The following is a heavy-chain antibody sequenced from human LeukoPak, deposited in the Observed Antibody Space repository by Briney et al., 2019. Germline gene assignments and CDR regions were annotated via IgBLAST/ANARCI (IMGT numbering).Heavy chain of an antibody. CDR1: GYTFTGYY. J-gene: IGHJ5*02. CDR2: INPNSGGT. V-gene: IGHV1-2*02. Sequence: GASVKVSCKASGYTFTGYYMHWVRQAPGQGLEWMGWINPNSGGTNYAQKFQGRVTMSRDTSISTAYMELSRLRSDDTAVYYCARRSADFWSGYTPFDPWGQGTLVTVSS. D-gene: IGHD3-3*01. CDR3: ARRSADFWSGYTPFDP.